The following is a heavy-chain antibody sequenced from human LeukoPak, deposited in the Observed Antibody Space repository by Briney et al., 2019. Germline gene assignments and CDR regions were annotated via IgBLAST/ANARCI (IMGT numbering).Heavy chain of an antibody. V-gene: IGHV3-21*01. J-gene: IGHJ4*02. CDR2: ISSSSSYI. D-gene: IGHD3-22*01. Sequence: KPGGSLRLSCAASGFTFSSYSMNWVRQAPGKGLEWVSSISSSSSYIYYADSVKGRFTISRDNAKKSLYLQMNSLRAEGTAVYYCARDSPQYYYDSSGYYYWGQGTLVTVSS. CDR3: ARDSPQYYYDSSGYYY. CDR1: GFTFSSYS.